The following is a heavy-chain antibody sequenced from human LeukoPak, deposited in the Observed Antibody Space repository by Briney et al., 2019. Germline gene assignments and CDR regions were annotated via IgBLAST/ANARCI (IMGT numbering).Heavy chain of an antibody. CDR2: INPNSGGT. J-gene: IGHJ4*02. V-gene: IGHV1-2*02. CDR1: GYTFTGYY. CDR3: ARGLAATNALYNY. Sequence: ASVKVSCKASGYTFTGYYMHWVRQAPGQGLEWMGWINPNSGGTNYAQKFQGRVTMTRDTSISTAYMELSRLRSDDTAVYYCARGLAATNALYNYWGQGTLVTVSS. D-gene: IGHD6-25*01.